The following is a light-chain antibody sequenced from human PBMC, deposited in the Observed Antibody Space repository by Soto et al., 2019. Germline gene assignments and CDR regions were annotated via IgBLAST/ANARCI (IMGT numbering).Light chain of an antibody. CDR1: TGAVTSGHY. Sequence: QAVVTQEPSLTVSPGGTVTLTCDSSTGAVTSGHYPYWFQQKPGQAPRTLIYDTSNKHSWTPAWFSGSLLGGKAALTLSGAQPEDEADYYCLVYYSGARVFGGGTKVTVL. CDR3: LVYYSGARV. V-gene: IGLV7-46*01. J-gene: IGLJ3*02. CDR2: DTS.